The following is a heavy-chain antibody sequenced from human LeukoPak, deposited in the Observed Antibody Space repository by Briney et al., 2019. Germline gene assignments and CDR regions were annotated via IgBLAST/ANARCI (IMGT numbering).Heavy chain of an antibody. D-gene: IGHD6-13*01. V-gene: IGHV3-21*01. CDR2: ISSSSSYI. J-gene: IGHJ4*02. CDR3: ARVDRNGIAAGIDY. CDR1: GFTFSSYS. Sequence: PGGSLRLSCAASGFTFSSYSMNWVRQAPGKGLEWVSSISSSSSYIYYADSVKGRFTISRDNAKNSLYLQMNSLRAEDTAVYYCARVDRNGIAAGIDYWGQGTLVTVSS.